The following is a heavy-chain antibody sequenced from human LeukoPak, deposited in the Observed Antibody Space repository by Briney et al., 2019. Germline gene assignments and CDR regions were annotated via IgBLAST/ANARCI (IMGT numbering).Heavy chain of an antibody. CDR2: ISYDGNKK. D-gene: IGHD2-15*01. J-gene: IGHJ4*02. CDR1: GFIFGDYG. Sequence: GRSLRLSCEVSGFIFGDYGMHWVRQAPGKGLEWVAVISYDGNKKYYADSVKGRFTISRDNSKNTVYMQMNSLRAEDTAVYYCARGDLTAFLELLIDYWGQGTLSPSPQ. V-gene: IGHV3-30*03. CDR3: ARGDLTAFLELLIDY.